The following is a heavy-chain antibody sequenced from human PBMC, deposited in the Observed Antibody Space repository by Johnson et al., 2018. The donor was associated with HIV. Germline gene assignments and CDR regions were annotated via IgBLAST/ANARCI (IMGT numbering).Heavy chain of an antibody. CDR3: ARSSLRTEGGWGASDI. CDR1: GFMFSSYW. CDR2: IKQDGSDK. Sequence: VQLVESGGGLVQPGGSLRLSCAASGFMFSSYWMSWVRQAPGKGLEWVANIKQDGSDKYYVDSVKGRFTISRDNAKNTVYLQMNSLRAEDTAVYYCARSSLRTEGGWGASDIWGQGTMVTVSS. D-gene: IGHD1-26*01. V-gene: IGHV3-7*03. J-gene: IGHJ3*02.